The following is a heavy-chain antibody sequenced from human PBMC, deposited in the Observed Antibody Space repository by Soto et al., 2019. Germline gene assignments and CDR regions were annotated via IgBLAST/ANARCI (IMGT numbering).Heavy chain of an antibody. CDR2: INPSNGGT. CDR3: TRHLQDY. J-gene: IGHJ4*02. V-gene: IGHV1-2*04. CDR1: GLSINGYY. Sequence: SKASGLSINGYYLHWLRQAPGQGLEWMGWINPSNGGTDYAQRFQGWVTMTRDTSINTAYMELSRLKSDDTAVYYCTRHLQDYWGQGTLVTVSS.